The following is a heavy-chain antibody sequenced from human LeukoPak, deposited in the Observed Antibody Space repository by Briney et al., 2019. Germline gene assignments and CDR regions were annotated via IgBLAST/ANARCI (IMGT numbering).Heavy chain of an antibody. CDR3: AKYSSGWYVTAGPCFDP. Sequence: SETLSLTCTVSGGSISSYYWSWSRQPPRKGREGMGDIYTSGSTKYKTSIKSRVTISVETSKNQCSRTLSSVTAADTAVSYCAKYSSGWYVTAGPCFDPWGQGTLVTVSS. V-gene: IGHV4-4*09. CDR2: IYTSGST. CDR1: GGSISSYY. J-gene: IGHJ5*02. D-gene: IGHD6-19*01.